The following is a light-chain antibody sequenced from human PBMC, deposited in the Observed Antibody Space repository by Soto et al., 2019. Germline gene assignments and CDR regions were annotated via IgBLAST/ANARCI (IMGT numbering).Light chain of an antibody. CDR3: QRYGSSPPLT. CDR2: GAS. V-gene: IGKV3-20*01. J-gene: IGKJ4*01. Sequence: EIVLMQSPGTLSLSPGERATLSCRASQSVTSSYLAWYQQKPGQAPRLLIDGASRRANGIPDRFSGSGSGTDFTLTISRLEPEDFAVYYCQRYGSSPPLTFGGGTKVEIK. CDR1: QSVTSSY.